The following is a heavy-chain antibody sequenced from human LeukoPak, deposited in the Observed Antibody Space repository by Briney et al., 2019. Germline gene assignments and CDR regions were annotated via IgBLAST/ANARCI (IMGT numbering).Heavy chain of an antibody. CDR1: GFTFSSYA. Sequence: GGSLRPSCAASGFTFSSYAMSWVRQAPGKGLEWVSAISGSGGSTYYADSVKGRFTISRDNSKNTLYLQMSSLRAEDTAVYYCAKGFYDTSGYYNYFDYWGQGTLVTVSS. CDR2: ISGSGGST. J-gene: IGHJ4*02. V-gene: IGHV3-23*01. CDR3: AKGFYDTSGYYNYFDY. D-gene: IGHD3-22*01.